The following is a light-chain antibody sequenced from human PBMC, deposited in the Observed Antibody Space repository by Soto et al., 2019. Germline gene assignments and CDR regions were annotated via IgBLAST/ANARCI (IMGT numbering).Light chain of an antibody. CDR3: TATDDRLTGPV. CDR2: TND. J-gene: IGLJ2*01. V-gene: IGLV1-47*02. Sequence: QAVVTQPPSASGTPGQRVTISCSGSSSNIETNLVRWYQHLPGASPRLLIYTNDQRPSGVPDRFSASKSGTSASLAISGLRSEDEADYYCTATDDRLTGPVFGGGTKLSVL. CDR1: SSNIETNL.